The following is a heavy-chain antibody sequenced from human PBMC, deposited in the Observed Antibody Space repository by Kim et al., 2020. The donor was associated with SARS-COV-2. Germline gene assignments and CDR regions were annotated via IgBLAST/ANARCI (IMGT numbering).Heavy chain of an antibody. J-gene: IGHJ4*02. Sequence: WYNDYAVSVQSRKTISPDTSKNQFTLQLNSVTPDDTAVYYCARGWADFDYRGQGTLVTVSS. CDR3: ARGWADFDY. CDR2: WYN. V-gene: IGHV6-1*01.